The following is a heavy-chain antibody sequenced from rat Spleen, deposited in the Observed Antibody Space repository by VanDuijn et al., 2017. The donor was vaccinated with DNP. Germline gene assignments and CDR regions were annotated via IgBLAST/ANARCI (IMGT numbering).Heavy chain of an antibody. J-gene: IGHJ3*01. CDR1: GFIFTAYY. CDR2: MRSDGKNI. V-gene: IGHV5-22*01. CDR3: ARHEAHGDWFAY. Sequence: EVQLVESGGGSVQPGGSLRLSCAASGFIFTAYYMAWVRQTPTKGLEWVAYMRSDGKNIYYGDSVKGQFTISRDNAKSTLYLQMNRRRSEDMATYYCARHEAHGDWFAYWGQGTLVTVSS. D-gene: IGHD1-7*01.